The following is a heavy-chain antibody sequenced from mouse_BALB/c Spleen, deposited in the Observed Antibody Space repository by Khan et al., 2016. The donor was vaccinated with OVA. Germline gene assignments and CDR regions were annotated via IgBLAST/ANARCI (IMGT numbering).Heavy chain of an antibody. Sequence: EVQLQESGPGLVKPSQSLSLTCSVTGYSITSGYFWNWIRQFPGNNLEWLGYIRYDGDSNYNPSLKNRISITRDTSKNQFFLKLNSVPPEDTARYECARGGSSGPAWFAYWGQGTLVTVSA. J-gene: IGHJ3*01. V-gene: IGHV3-6*02. CDR2: IRYDGDS. CDR3: ARGGSSGPAWFAY. CDR1: GYSITSGYF. D-gene: IGHD3-1*01.